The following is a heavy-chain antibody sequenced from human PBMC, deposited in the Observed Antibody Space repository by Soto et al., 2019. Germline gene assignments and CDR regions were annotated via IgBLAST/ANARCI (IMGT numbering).Heavy chain of an antibody. CDR2: IIPIFGIA. CDR3: ARCEVPAAVYYYYYGMDV. CDR1: GGTFSSYA. J-gene: IGHJ6*02. D-gene: IGHD2-2*01. Sequence: SVKVSCKASGGTFSSYAISWVRQAPGQGLEWMGGIIPIFGIANYAQKFQGRVTITADKSTSTAYMELSSLRSEDTAVYYCARCEVPAAVYYYYYGMDVWGQGTTVTVSS. V-gene: IGHV1-69*10.